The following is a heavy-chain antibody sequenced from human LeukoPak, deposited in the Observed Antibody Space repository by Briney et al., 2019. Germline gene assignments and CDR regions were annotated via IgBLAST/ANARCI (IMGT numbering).Heavy chain of an antibody. D-gene: IGHD2/OR15-2a*01. CDR3: AKVVQTGNSMFDY. CDR2: FSETNSGI. J-gene: IGHJ4*01. V-gene: IGHV3-23*01. CDR1: GFTFSSFA. Sequence: SGGSLRLSCAASGFTFSSFAMSWVRQAPGKGLEWVSGFSETNSGIYYADSVKGRFTISRDNSRNTLYLQMNSLGVEDTAIYSCAKVVQTGNSMFDYWGQGALVTVSS.